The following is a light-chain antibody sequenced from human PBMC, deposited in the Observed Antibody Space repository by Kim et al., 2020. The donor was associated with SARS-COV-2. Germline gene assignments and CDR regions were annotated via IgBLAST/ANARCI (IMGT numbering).Light chain of an antibody. Sequence: DIQMTQSPSSLSASVGDRVTITCRTTQSISSHLNWYQQKPGRAPKLLISAASTLQGGVPSRFSGSGSEKDFTLTISSLQPEDFATYFCQQSNITPFTFGPGTKVDIK. V-gene: IGKV1-39*01. CDR3: QQSNITPFT. J-gene: IGKJ3*01. CDR1: QSISSH. CDR2: AAS.